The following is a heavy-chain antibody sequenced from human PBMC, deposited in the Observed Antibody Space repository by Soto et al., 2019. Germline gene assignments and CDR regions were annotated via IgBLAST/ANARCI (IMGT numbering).Heavy chain of an antibody. V-gene: IGHV3-73*02. CDR1: GFTFSASA. CDR2: IRSNGRT. Sequence: EVQLVESGGGLVQPGGSLELSCAASGFTFSASAMHWVRQASGKGLEWVGRIRSNGRTAYAASMQGRFTISRDDSKKTAYLQLNSVKTDDTAVYYCARRDCSGGSCYPYYFEHWGQGALVTVSA. CDR3: ARRDCSGGSCYPYYFEH. D-gene: IGHD2-15*01. J-gene: IGHJ4*02.